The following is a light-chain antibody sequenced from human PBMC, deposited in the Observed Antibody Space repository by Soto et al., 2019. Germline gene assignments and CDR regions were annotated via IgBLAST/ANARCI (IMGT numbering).Light chain of an antibody. Sequence: DIVMTQSPDSLAVSLGERATINCKSSQSVIHTSNNKSYLAWYQQKPGQPPELLLYWASARESGVPDRFSGSGSGTDFTLTIGSLQAEDVAVYYCQQYYSTPRTFGQGTKVEIK. CDR1: QSVIHTSNNKSY. J-gene: IGKJ2*01. CDR2: WAS. V-gene: IGKV4-1*01. CDR3: QQYYSTPRT.